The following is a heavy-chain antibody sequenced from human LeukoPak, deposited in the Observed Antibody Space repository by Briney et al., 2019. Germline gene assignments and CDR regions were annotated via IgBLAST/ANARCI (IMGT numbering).Heavy chain of an antibody. CDR1: GGSISSSSYY. CDR3: ARDQGTMIVDY. CDR2: IYYSGST. J-gene: IGHJ4*02. Sequence: SETLSLTCTVSGGSISSSSYYWGWIRQPPGKGLEWIGSIYYSGSTYYNPSLKSRVTISVDTSKNQFSLKLSSVTAADAAVYYCARDQGTMIVDYWGQGTLVTVSS. V-gene: IGHV4-39*07. D-gene: IGHD3-22*01.